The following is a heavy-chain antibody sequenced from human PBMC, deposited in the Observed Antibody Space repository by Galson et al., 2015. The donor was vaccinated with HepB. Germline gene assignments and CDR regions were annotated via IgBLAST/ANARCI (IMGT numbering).Heavy chain of an antibody. D-gene: IGHD3-3*01. Sequence: SLRLSCAASGFTFSSYAMHWVRQAPGKGLEWVAVISYDGSNKYYADSVKGRFTISRDNSKNTLYLQMNSLRAEDTAVYYCARDLSLEWLPNDYWGQGTLVTVSS. CDR1: GFTFSSYA. V-gene: IGHV3-30*04. CDR2: ISYDGSNK. J-gene: IGHJ4*02. CDR3: ARDLSLEWLPNDY.